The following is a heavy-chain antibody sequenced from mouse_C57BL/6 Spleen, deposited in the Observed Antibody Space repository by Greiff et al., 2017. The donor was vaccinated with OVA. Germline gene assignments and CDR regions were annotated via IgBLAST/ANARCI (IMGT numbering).Heavy chain of an antibody. CDR3: ASPFIGTTVVGAIDF. J-gene: IGHJ4*01. Sequence: QVQLQQSGTELVKPGASVKLSCKASGYTFTSYWMHWVKQRPGQGLEWIGNINTSNGGTNYNEKFKSKATLTVDKSSSTAYMQLSSLTSEDSAVYYCASPFIGTTVVGAIDFWGPGTSVTVSS. V-gene: IGHV1-53*01. D-gene: IGHD1-1*01. CDR2: INTSNGGT. CDR1: GYTFTSYW.